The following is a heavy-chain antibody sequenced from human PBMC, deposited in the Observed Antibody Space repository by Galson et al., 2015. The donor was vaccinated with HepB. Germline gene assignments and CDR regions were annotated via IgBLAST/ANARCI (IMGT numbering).Heavy chain of an antibody. CDR1: GYTFTSYY. CDR2: INPSGGST. Sequence: SVKVSCKASGYTFTSYYMHWVRQAPGQGLEWMGIINPSGGSTSYAQKFQGRVTMTRDTSTSTVYMELSSLRSEDTAVYYCAIVTYYYDSSGYPIGGVGYFDYWGQGTLVTVSS. J-gene: IGHJ4*02. D-gene: IGHD3-22*01. V-gene: IGHV1-46*01. CDR3: AIVTYYYDSSGYPIGGVGYFDY.